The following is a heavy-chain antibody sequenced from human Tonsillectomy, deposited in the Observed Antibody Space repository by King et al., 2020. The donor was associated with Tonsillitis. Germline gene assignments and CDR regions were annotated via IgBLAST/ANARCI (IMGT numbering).Heavy chain of an antibody. J-gene: IGHJ5*02. Sequence: QLQESGPGLVKPSQTLSLTCTVSGGSISSGDYYWSWIRQPPGKGLEWIGYIYYSGSTYYNPSLKSRVTLSVDTSQNQFSLKLSSVTAADTAVYYCARVDLMTTVTTGGWFDLWGQGTLVTVSS. CDR1: GGSISSGDYY. D-gene: IGHD4-17*01. V-gene: IGHV4-30-4*01. CDR2: IYYSGST. CDR3: ARVDLMTTVTTGGWFDL.